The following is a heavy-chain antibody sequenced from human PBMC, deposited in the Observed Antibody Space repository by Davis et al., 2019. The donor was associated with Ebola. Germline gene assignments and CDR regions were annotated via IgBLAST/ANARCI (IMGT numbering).Heavy chain of an antibody. CDR3: ARPGGFDSVRWFDP. D-gene: IGHD5-12*01. V-gene: IGHV3-53*01. CDR1: GFTFSLTD. Sequence: GESLKISCAASGFTFSLTDMNWFRQAPGKGLEWVSLIFSNGRTLYADSVKGRFSISRDNSKNMLYLQMNNLRVEDTAVYYCARPGGFDSVRWFDPWGQGTQVTVSS. J-gene: IGHJ5*02. CDR2: IFSNGRT.